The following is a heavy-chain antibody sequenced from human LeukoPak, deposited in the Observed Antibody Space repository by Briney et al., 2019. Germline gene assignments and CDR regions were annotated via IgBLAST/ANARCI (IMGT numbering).Heavy chain of an antibody. D-gene: IGHD3-10*01. CDR2: IYTSGST. V-gene: IGHV4-4*07. Sequence: SETLSLTCTVSGGSISSYYWSWIRQPAGKGLEWIGRIYTSGSTNYNPSLKSRVTMPVDTSKNQFSLKLSSVTAADTAVYYCARHRVVRGVITYYFDYWGQGTLVTVSS. CDR1: GGSISSYY. CDR3: ARHRVVRGVITYYFDY. J-gene: IGHJ4*02.